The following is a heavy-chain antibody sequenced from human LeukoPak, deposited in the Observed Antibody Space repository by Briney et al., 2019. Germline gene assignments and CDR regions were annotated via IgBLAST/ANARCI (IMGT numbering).Heavy chain of an antibody. D-gene: IGHD3-22*01. J-gene: IGHJ4*02. CDR2: INPNSGGA. V-gene: IGHV1-2*04. CDR1: GYTFTGYY. CDR3: ARVGARITMIVVADFHFDY. Sequence: ASVKVSCKASGYTFTGYYMDWVRQAPGQGLEWMGWINPNSGGANYAQKFQGWVTMTRDTSISTAYMELSRLRSDDTAVYYCARVGARITMIVVADFHFDYWGQGTLVTVSS.